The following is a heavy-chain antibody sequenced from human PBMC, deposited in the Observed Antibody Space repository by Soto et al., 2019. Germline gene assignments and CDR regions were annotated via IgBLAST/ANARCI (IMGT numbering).Heavy chain of an antibody. V-gene: IGHV1-69*02. J-gene: IGHJ4*02. Sequence: QIQLVQSGAEVKKPGSSVKVSCKASGGTFSSYTINWVRQAPGQGLEWMGRISPIVGIANYAQNFQGRATITADKSTSTAYMELSSMTSEDTAVYYCASRYCGGDCYSRVAFFDYWGQGTLVTVSS. D-gene: IGHD2-21*02. CDR3: ASRYCGGDCYSRVAFFDY. CDR2: ISPIVGIA. CDR1: GGTFSSYT.